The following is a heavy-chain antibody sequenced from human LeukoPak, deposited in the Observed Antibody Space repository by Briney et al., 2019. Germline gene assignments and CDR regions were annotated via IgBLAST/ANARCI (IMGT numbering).Heavy chain of an antibody. D-gene: IGHD4-23*01. CDR1: GFTLSSYG. V-gene: IGHV3-30*18. CDR2: ISYAGSNK. Sequence: PGGSLRLSCAASGFTLSSYGMHWVRQAPGKGLEWVAVISYAGSNKYYVYSVKGRFTISRDNSKNTLYLQMNSLRAEDTAVYYCAKDSLRWSYFYYGMDVWGQGTTVTVSS. CDR3: AKDSLRWSYFYYGMDV. J-gene: IGHJ6*02.